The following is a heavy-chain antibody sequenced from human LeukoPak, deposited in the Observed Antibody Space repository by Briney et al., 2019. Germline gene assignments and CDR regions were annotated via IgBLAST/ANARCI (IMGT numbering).Heavy chain of an antibody. J-gene: IGHJ4*02. CDR3: ARGGIQIWLQDSYFDY. V-gene: IGHV1-69*05. Sequence: SVKVSCKASGGTFSSYAISWVRQAPGQGREWMGRIIPILGTANYAQKLQGRVTITTDESTSTAYMELSSVTSEDTAVYYCARGGIQIWLQDSYFDYWGQGTLVTVSS. D-gene: IGHD5-18*01. CDR2: IIPILGTA. CDR1: GGTFSSYA.